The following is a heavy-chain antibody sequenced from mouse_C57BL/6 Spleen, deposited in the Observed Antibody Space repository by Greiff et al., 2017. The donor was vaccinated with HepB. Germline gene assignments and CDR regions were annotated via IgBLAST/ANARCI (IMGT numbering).Heavy chain of an antibody. J-gene: IGHJ3*01. V-gene: IGHV1-64*01. Sequence: VQLQQPGAELVKPGASVKLSCKASGYTFTSYWMHWVKQRPGQGLEWIGMIHPNSGSTNYNEKFKSKATLTVDKSSSTAYMQLSSLTSEDSAVYYCAGGDYYGNLFAYWGQGTLVTVSA. D-gene: IGHD2-1*01. CDR1: GYTFTSYW. CDR2: IHPNSGST. CDR3: AGGDYYGNLFAY.